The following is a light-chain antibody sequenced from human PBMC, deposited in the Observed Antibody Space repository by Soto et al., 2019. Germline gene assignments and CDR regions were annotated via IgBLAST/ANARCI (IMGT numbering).Light chain of an antibody. J-gene: IGKJ5*01. CDR2: GAS. CDR1: QSVRSTS. V-gene: IGKV3-20*01. CDR3: QHYGSSPPIT. Sequence: DIVLTQSPGTLSLSPGERATLSCRASQSVRSTSLAWYQQKPGQAPRLLIHGASRRATGIPDRFRGGGSGTDFTLTISRLEPEDFAVYYCQHYGSSPPITFGQGTRLEIK.